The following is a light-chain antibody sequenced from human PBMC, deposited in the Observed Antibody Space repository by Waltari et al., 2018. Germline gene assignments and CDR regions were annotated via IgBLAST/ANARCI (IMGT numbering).Light chain of an antibody. V-gene: IGKV1-12*01. CDR2: AAS. Sequence: DIQMTQSPSSLSASVGERVTITCRASRDISNWLAWYQQKPGRAPKLVIFAASSLEGGVPSRFSGSGSGTDFTLTVSSLQPEDFATYYCQQANSFPYTFGQGTKLEI. J-gene: IGKJ2*01. CDR3: QQANSFPYT. CDR1: RDISNW.